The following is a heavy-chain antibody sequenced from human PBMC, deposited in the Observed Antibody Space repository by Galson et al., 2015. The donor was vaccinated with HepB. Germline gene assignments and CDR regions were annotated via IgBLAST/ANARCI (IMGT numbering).Heavy chain of an antibody. V-gene: IGHV1-58*02. J-gene: IGHJ4*02. CDR3: AATPGPMTTVTKSDY. Sequence: SVKVPCKASGFTFTSPAMQWARQARGQRLEWIGWIVVGSGNTNYAQKLQERVTITRDMSTSTAYMELSSLRSEDTAVYYCAATPGPMTTVTKSDYWGQGTLVTVSS. CDR1: GFTFTSPA. CDR2: IVVGSGNT. D-gene: IGHD4-17*01.